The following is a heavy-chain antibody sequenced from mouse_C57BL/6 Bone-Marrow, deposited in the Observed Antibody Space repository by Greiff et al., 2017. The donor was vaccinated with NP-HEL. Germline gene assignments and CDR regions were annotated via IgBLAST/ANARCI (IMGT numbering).Heavy chain of an antibody. J-gene: IGHJ2*01. Sequence: VKQRPGQGLEWIGDIYPGSGSTNYNEKFKSKATLTVDTSSSTAYMQLSSLTSEDSAVYYCARRELGNDYWGQGTTLTVSS. D-gene: IGHD4-1*01. V-gene: IGHV1-55*01. CDR3: ARRELGNDY. CDR2: IYPGSGST.